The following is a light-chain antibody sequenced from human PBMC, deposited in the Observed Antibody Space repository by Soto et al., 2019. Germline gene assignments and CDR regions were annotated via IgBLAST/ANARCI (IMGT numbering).Light chain of an antibody. J-gene: IGKJ4*01. CDR2: RAS. CDR1: QSVSSDY. Sequence: EIVLTQSTGTLSLSPGERATLSCRASQSVSSDYLDWYQQKPGQTPKVLIYRASSRATGIPDRFSGSGSGTDFTLTISRLEPEDFAVYYCQQYGSSPLTFGGGTKVELK. CDR3: QQYGSSPLT. V-gene: IGKV3-20*01.